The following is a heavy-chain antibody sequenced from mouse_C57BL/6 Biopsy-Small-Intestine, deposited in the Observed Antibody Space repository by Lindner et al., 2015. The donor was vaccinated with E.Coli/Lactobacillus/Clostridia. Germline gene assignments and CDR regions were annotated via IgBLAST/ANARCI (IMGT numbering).Heavy chain of an antibody. CDR1: GFNIKDYY. CDR2: IDPEDGET. D-gene: IGHD1-1*01. Sequence: VQLQESGAELVRPGASVKLSCTGFGFNIKDYYLHWVKQRTEQGLEWIGRIDPEDGETRYAPKFQGKATITSDTSSNTAYLQLSSLTSEDTAVYYCAEGVGFAYWGQGTLVTVSA. V-gene: IGHV14-2*01. CDR3: AEGVGFAY. J-gene: IGHJ3*01.